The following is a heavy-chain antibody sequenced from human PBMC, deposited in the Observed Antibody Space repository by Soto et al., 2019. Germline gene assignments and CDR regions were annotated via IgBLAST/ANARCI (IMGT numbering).Heavy chain of an antibody. V-gene: IGHV4-59*11. CDR1: GGSMSSHY. D-gene: IGHD3-16*01. Sequence: SETLSLTCTVSGGSMSSHYWTWLRQPPGKGLEWIGYISYSGSSYYNPSLKSRVTISADTSRNQFSLRLTSVIAADTAVYFCARADPDASVGFWGQGTLVTVS. J-gene: IGHJ4*02. CDR2: ISYSGSS. CDR3: ARADPDASVGF.